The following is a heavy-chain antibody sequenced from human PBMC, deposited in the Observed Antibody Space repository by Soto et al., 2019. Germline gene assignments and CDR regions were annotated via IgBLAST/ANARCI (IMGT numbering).Heavy chain of an antibody. CDR2: IYYSGST. CDR3: AREGYYGMDV. Sequence: SETLSLTCTVSGGSISSYYRSWIRQPPGKGLEWIGYIYYSGSTNYNPSLKSRVTISVDTSKNQFSLKLSSVTAADTAVYYCAREGYYGMDVWGQGTTVTVSS. V-gene: IGHV4-59*01. J-gene: IGHJ6*02. CDR1: GGSISSYY.